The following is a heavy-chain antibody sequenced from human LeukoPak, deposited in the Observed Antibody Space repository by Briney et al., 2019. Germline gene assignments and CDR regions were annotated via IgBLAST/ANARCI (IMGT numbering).Heavy chain of an antibody. CDR2: INPNSGGT. D-gene: IGHD3-3*01. Sequence: ASVKVSCKASGYTCTGYYMHWVRQAPGQGLEWMGWINPNSGGTNYAQKSQGRVTMTRDTSISTAYMELSRLRSDDTAVYYCARDIDYDFWSGYSGGVVYWGQGTLVTVSS. J-gene: IGHJ4*02. CDR3: ARDIDYDFWSGYSGGVVY. V-gene: IGHV1-2*02. CDR1: GYTCTGYY.